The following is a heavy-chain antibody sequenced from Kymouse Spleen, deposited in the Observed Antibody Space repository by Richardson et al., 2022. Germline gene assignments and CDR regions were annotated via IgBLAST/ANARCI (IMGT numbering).Heavy chain of an antibody. CDR1: GGSFSGYY. V-gene: IGHV4-34*01. D-gene: IGHD3-10*01. CDR2: INHSGST. Sequence: QVQLQQWGAGLLKPSETLSLTCAVYGGSFSGYYWSWIRQPPGKGLEWIGEINHSGSTNYNPSLKSRVTISVDTSKNQFSLKLSSVTAADTAVYYCARGRGFGESNWFDPWGQGTLVTVSS. J-gene: IGHJ5*02. CDR3: ARGRGFGESNWFDP.